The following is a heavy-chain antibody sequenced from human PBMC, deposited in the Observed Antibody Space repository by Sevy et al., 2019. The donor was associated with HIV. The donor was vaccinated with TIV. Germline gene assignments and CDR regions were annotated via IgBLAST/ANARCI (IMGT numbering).Heavy chain of an antibody. Sequence: GGSLRLSCAASGFPFNDHAMHWVRLVPGKGLEWVSGISWNSRNIGYADSVKGRFTISRDNTGHSVYLEMHSRRPEDTALYYCAKDINRGCDGVNCYSYYYYFYGLDVWGQGTTVTVSS. CDR3: AKDINRGCDGVNCYSYYYYFYGLDV. J-gene: IGHJ6*02. D-gene: IGHD2-21*01. CDR1: GFPFNDHA. V-gene: IGHV3-9*01. CDR2: ISWNSRNI.